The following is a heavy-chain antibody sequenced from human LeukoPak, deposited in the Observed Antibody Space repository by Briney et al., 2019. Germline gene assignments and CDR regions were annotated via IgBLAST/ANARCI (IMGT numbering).Heavy chain of an antibody. CDR1: GYTFGSHG. D-gene: IGHD4-17*01. Sequence: ASVKVSCKASGYTFGSHGISWVRQAPGQGLECMGWISDYNGNTEYVQKFEGRVTMTTDTSTNTAYMELRSLRSDDTAVYFCARLGYGDYYLGYWGQGTLVTVSS. V-gene: IGHV1-18*01. J-gene: IGHJ4*02. CDR3: ARLGYGDYYLGY. CDR2: ISDYNGNT.